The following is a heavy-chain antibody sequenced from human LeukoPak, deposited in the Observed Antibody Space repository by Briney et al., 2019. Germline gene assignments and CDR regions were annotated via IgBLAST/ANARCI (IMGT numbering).Heavy chain of an antibody. V-gene: IGHV3-74*01. CDR3: AREGYSPRDGYNFNFDY. J-gene: IGHJ4*02. CDR1: GFTFSNYW. CDR2: INPDGSTT. D-gene: IGHD5-24*01. Sequence: GGSLRLSCAASGFTFSNYWMHWVRQDPGKGLVWVSFINPDGSTTNYADSVKGRFTISRDNAKNSLYLQMNSLRAEDTAVYYCAREGYSPRDGYNFNFDYWGQGTLVTVSS.